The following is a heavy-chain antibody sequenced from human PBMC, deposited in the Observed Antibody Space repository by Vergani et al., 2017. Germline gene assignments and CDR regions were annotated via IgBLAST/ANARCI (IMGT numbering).Heavy chain of an antibody. CDR1: GGSVTSTSYH. D-gene: IGHD6-19*01. V-gene: IGHV4-39*01. CDR2: LYNPGKT. J-gene: IGHJ5*02. CDR3: ARGLTDYDSGWYSPGWFDP. Sequence: QLQLKESGPGLVKPSETLSLTCDVSGGSVTSTSYHWAWIRLPPGKGLEWIGSLYNPGKTYYNSSLENRLSLSVDTSTNQFFMRLNSVTAADTAVYYCARGLTDYDSGWYSPGWFDPWGQGITAIVSS.